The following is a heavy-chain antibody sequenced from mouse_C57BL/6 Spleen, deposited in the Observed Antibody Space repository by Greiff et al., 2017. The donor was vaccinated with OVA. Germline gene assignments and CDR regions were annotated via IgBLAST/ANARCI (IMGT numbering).Heavy chain of an antibody. V-gene: IGHV5-9-1*02. CDR3: TREGTGSCAY. CDR1: GFTFSSYA. J-gene: IGHJ3*01. CDR2: ISSGGGYI. D-gene: IGHD4-1*01. Sequence: EVQRVESGEGLVKPGGSLKLSCAASGFTFSSYAMSWVRQTPEKRLEWVAYISSGGGYIYYADTVKGRFTISRDNARNTLYLQMSSLKSEDTAMXYCTREGTGSCAYWGQGTLVTVSA.